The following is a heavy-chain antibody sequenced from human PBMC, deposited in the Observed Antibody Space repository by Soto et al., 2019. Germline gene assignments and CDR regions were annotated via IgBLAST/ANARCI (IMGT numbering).Heavy chain of an antibody. D-gene: IGHD6-19*01. CDR1: GGSISSGDYY. CDR3: ARDETQWLVRGFDP. Sequence: SETLSLTCTVSGGSISSGDYYWSWIRQPPGKGLEWIGYIYYSGSTYYNPSLKSRVTISVDTSKNQFSLKLSSVTAADTAVYYCARDETQWLVRGFDPWGQGTLVTVSS. J-gene: IGHJ5*02. V-gene: IGHV4-30-4*01. CDR2: IYYSGST.